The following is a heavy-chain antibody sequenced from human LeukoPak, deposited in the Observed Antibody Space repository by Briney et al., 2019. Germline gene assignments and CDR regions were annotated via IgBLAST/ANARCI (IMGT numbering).Heavy chain of an antibody. CDR2: INPNSGGT. Sequence: ASVKVSCKASGYSFTGYYMHWVRQAPGQGLEWMGRINPNSGGTNYAQKFQGRVTMTRDTSISTAYMELSSLRSDYTAVYYCARDLSMTMVVTRDALDIWGQGTMVTVSS. D-gene: IGHD4/OR15-4a*01. CDR1: GYSFTGYY. J-gene: IGHJ3*02. V-gene: IGHV1-2*06. CDR3: ARDLSMTMVVTRDALDI.